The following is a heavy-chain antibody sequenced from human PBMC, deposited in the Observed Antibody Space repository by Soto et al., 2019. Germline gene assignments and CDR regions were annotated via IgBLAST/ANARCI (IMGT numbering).Heavy chain of an antibody. CDR2: IWYDGSNK. CDR3: AREAIAAAGNGGMAV. J-gene: IGHJ6*02. CDR1: GFTFSSYG. D-gene: IGHD6-13*01. V-gene: IGHV3-33*01. Sequence: QVQLVESGGGVVQPGRSLRLSCAASGFTFSSYGMHWVRQAPGKGLEWVAVIWYDGSNKYYADSVKGRFTISRDNSKNTLYLQMNSLRAEDTAVYYCAREAIAAAGNGGMAVWGQGTTVTVSS.